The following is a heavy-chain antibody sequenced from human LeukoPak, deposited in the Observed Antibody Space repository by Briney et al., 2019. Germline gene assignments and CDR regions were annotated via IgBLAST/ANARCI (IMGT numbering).Heavy chain of an antibody. J-gene: IGHJ4*02. V-gene: IGHV3-7*01. CDR3: ARDRFYGSGSYQNAGGCFDN. CDR1: GFTFSSSW. D-gene: IGHD3-10*01. Sequence: GGSLRLSCVASGFTFSSSWMNWVRQAPGKGLEWVANIKGDGSVQSYVDSVKGRFTVSRDNAKRSLYLQLNSLRDEDTALYYCARDRFYGSGSYQNAGGCFDNWGQGTLVTVSS. CDR2: IKGDGSVQ.